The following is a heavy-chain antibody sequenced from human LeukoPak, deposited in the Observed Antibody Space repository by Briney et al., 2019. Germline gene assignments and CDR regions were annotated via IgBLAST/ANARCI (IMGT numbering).Heavy chain of an antibody. V-gene: IGHV3-30*04. J-gene: IGHJ4*02. CDR2: ISDDGNNR. D-gene: IGHD2-2*01. Sequence: TGGSLRLSCAASGFPFNLYSIHWVRQAPGEGLEWVALISDDGNNRNYADSVKGRFTVSRDSSKNALFLQMNSLRAEDTAVYYCARGGLGYCSTSTCFLFDFWGQGDLVIVSS. CDR3: ARGGLGYCSTSTCFLFDF. CDR1: GFPFNLYS.